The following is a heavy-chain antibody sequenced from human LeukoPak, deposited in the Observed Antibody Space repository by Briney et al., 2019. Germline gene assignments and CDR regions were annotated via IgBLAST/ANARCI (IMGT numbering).Heavy chain of an antibody. J-gene: IGHJ4*02. D-gene: IGHD3-10*01. Sequence: PSGTLSLTCAVSGGSISSNNWWGWVRQPPGKGLEWIGEIYHSGSPNYNPSLKSRVTISVDKSRNHFSLNLSSVTAADTAVYYCAREGLWFGEFSVDYWGQGTLVTVSS. CDR2: IYHSGSP. V-gene: IGHV4-4*02. CDR1: GGSISSNNW. CDR3: AREGLWFGEFSVDY.